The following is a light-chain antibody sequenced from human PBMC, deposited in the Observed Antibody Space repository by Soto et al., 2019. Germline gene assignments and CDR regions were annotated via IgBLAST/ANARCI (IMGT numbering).Light chain of an antibody. CDR3: HFCDSPQYT. J-gene: IGKJ2*01. Sequence: ELVLTQSPGTLSLAPGDRATLSCRASQSFSNNALAWYQQNPGQAPRLLIYGVSSRATGLTDRISGSGSGTDFTLTIPRLEPQDSAVYYCHFCDSPQYTFGQGTQLEIK. CDR2: GVS. CDR1: QSFSNNA. V-gene: IGKV3-20*01.